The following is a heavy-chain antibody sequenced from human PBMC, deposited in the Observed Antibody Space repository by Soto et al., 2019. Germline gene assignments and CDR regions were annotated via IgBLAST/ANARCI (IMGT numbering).Heavy chain of an antibody. CDR1: GFTLSGRS. D-gene: IGHD3-10*01. CDR3: ARGWFGPDV. J-gene: IGHJ6*04. CDR2: IDNAGTDS. V-gene: IGHV3-74*01. Sequence: EVQLVESGGGLVQPGGSLRLSCAASGFTLSGRSMHWVRQAPGKGLVWVSGIDNAGTDSTYADSVKGRFTSSRENAKNMLYLQIHSLRVEDTAVYYCARGWFGPDVWGKGTTVTVSS.